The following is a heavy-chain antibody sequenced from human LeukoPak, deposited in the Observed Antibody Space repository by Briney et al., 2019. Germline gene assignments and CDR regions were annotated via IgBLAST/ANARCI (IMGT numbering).Heavy chain of an antibody. Sequence: PGGSLRLSCAASGFTFDDYGMSWVRQAPGKGLEWVSGINWNGGSTGYADSVKGRFTISRDNAKNSLYLQMNSLRAEDTALYYCARVGCSSTSCYSLKGPFDYWGQGTLVTVS. CDR1: GFTFDDYG. CDR3: ARVGCSSTSCYSLKGPFDY. V-gene: IGHV3-20*04. CDR2: INWNGGST. D-gene: IGHD2-2*02. J-gene: IGHJ4*02.